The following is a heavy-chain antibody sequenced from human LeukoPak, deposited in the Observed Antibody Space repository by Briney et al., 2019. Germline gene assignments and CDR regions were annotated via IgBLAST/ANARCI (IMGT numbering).Heavy chain of an antibody. CDR3: ARAEDPRRYSGYDSHYYFDS. D-gene: IGHD5-12*01. V-gene: IGHV4-61*02. J-gene: IGHJ4*02. CDR1: GGSISSGTYY. Sequence: SETLSLTCTVSGGSISSGTYYWTWIRQPAGKGLEWIGRIHSSGTANYNPSLNSRVNLLLDTSKNQFSLSLNSVTAADTAVYYCARAEDPRRYSGYDSHYYFDSWSQGTLVTVSS. CDR2: IHSSGTA.